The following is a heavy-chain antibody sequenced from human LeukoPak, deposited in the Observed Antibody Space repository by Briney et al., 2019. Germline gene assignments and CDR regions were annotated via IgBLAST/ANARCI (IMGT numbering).Heavy chain of an antibody. J-gene: IGHJ2*01. CDR3: ARDYYYDTSGHRSGYFDL. Sequence: GASVKVSCKASGYTFTSYEINWVRQATGQGLEWMGRMNPNNGNTGCAQKFQGRVTMTGSTSITTAYMELSSLKSEDTAVYYCARDYYYDTSGHRSGYFDLWGRGTLVTVSS. V-gene: IGHV1-8*01. CDR2: MNPNNGNT. D-gene: IGHD3-22*01. CDR1: GYTFTSYE.